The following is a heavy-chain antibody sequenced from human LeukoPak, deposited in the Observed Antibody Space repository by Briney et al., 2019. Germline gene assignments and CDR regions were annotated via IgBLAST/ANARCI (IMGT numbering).Heavy chain of an antibody. CDR3: ARSFYDYVWGSYRYSDY. V-gene: IGHV5-51*01. J-gene: IGHJ4*02. CDR1: GYIFTSYW. D-gene: IGHD3-16*02. CDR2: IYPGDSDT. Sequence: GESLKISCKGSGYIFTSYWIGWVRQMPGKGLEWMGIIYPGDSDTRYSPSFQGQVTISADKSISTAYLQWSSLKASDTAMYYCARSFYDYVWGSYRYSDYWGQGTLVTVSS.